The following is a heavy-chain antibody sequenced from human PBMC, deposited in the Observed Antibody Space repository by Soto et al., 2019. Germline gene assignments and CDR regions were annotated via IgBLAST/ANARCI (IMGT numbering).Heavy chain of an antibody. D-gene: IGHD2-2*01. CDR2: IYHSGST. V-gene: IGHV4-4*02. J-gene: IGHJ6*02. CDR3: HALGPLSTAGNGEYYYYGMDV. CDR1: GVSISSSSW. Sequence: SETLSLTCAVSGVSISSSSWWSGVRQPPGTGLEWIGEIYHSGSTNYNPSLKSRLTISVDKSKNQFSLKLSSVTAADTAVYYCHALGPLSTAGNGEYYYYGMDVWGQGTTVTVSS.